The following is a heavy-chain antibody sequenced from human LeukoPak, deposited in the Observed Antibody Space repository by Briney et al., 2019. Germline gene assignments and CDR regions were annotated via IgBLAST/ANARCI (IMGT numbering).Heavy chain of an antibody. V-gene: IGHV5-51*01. CDR1: GYSFTSYW. CDR3: ATHSWDTAMGIFDY. D-gene: IGHD5-18*01. CDR2: IYPGDSDT. Sequence: GESLQISCQGSGYSFTSYWIGWVRQMPGKGLEWMGIIYPGDSDTRYSPSFQGQVTISADKSISTAYLQWSSLKASDTAMYYCATHSWDTAMGIFDYWGQGTLVTVSS. J-gene: IGHJ4*02.